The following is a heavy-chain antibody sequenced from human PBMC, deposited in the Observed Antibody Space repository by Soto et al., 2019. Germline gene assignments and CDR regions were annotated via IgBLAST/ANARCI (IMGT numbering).Heavy chain of an antibody. V-gene: IGHV4-39*01. CDR2: MFYSGLT. CDR1: GYSVTSSDYY. D-gene: IGHD2-15*01. CDR3: APLSVSLSGPYGIHV. Sequence: SETLSLTCSVSGYSVTSSDYYWAWIRQPPGKGLEWIGSMFYSGLTYYNPSLKSRVTLSVDTSKNQFSVRLNSVTAADTAVYYCAPLSVSLSGPYGIHVWGQGTTVTV. J-gene: IGHJ6*02.